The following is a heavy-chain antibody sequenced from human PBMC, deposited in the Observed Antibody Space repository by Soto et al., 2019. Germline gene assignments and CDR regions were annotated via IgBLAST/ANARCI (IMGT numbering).Heavy chain of an antibody. CDR3: AKAWDGYNSIEH. J-gene: IGHJ4*02. D-gene: IGHD1-1*01. V-gene: IGHV3-9*01. Sequence: EVQLVESGGGLVQPGRSLRLSCAASGFTFDDYAMHWVRQAPGKGLEWVSGVSWNRGSIGYADSVQGRFTISRDNAKKSLYLKMNGRRAEDTALYYCAKAWDGYNSIEHGGRGTLVPVSS. CDR1: GFTFDDYA. CDR2: VSWNRGSI.